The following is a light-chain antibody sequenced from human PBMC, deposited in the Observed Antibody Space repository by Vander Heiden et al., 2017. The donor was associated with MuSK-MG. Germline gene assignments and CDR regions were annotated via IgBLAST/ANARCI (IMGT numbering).Light chain of an antibody. CDR1: QSIRKF. Sequence: DVQMTQSPSTLSASVGDRVTITCRASQSIRKFLAWYQQKPGKAPKLLIYEASNLESGVPQRFSGSGSGTEFTLTVSSLQPDDFAMYYCQQDDDYWTFGQGTKVEIK. CDR2: EAS. J-gene: IGKJ1*01. V-gene: IGKV1-5*03. CDR3: QQDDDYWT.